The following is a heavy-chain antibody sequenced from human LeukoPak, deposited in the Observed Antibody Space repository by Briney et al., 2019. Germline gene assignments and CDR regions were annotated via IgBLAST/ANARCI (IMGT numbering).Heavy chain of an antibody. D-gene: IGHD3-10*01. CDR1: GGSISSSNW. J-gene: IGHJ5*02. CDR2: IYHSGST. V-gene: IGHV4-4*02. CDR3: AKSHRGMEQP. Sequence: SGTLSLTCAVSGGSISSSNWWSWVRQPPGKGLEWIGEIYHSGSTNYNPSLKSRVTISLDTSKNQFSLQLTSVTAADTAVYYCAKSHRGMEQPWGQGILVTVSS.